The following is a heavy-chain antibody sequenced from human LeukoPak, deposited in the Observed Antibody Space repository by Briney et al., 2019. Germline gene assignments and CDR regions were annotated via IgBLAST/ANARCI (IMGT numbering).Heavy chain of an antibody. J-gene: IGHJ5*02. CDR2: ISAYNGNT. D-gene: IGHD3-22*01. Sequence: GASVKVPCKASGYTFTSYGISWVRQAPGQGLEWMGWISAYNGNTNYAQKLQGRVTMTTDTSTSTAYMELRSLRSDDTAVYYCARERTSGVPYYDSSYWFDPWGQGTLVTVSS. CDR1: GYTFTSYG. CDR3: ARERTSGVPYYDSSYWFDP. V-gene: IGHV1-18*01.